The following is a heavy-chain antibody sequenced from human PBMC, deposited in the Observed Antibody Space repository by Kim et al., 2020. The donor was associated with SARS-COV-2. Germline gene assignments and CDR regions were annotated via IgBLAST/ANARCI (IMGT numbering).Heavy chain of an antibody. CDR2: IYYSGSN. Sequence: SETLSLTCTVSGGSISSSSYYWGCIRQPPGKGLEWIGSIYYSGSNYYNPSLKSRVTISVDTSKNQFSLKLSSVTAADTAVYYCARLAHVLRYFDWLLYDGWFDPWGQGTLVTVSS. D-gene: IGHD3-9*01. J-gene: IGHJ5*02. CDR3: ARLAHVLRYFDWLLYDGWFDP. V-gene: IGHV4-39*01. CDR1: GGSISSSSYY.